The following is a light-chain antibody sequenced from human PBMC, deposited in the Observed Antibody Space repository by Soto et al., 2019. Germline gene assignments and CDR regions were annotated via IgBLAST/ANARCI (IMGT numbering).Light chain of an antibody. CDR2: EVS. CDR1: SSDVGGYKY. CDR3: TSYTRSATGV. V-gene: IGLV2-14*01. Sequence: QSALTQPASVSGSPGQSITISCTGTSSDVGGYKYVSWYQQHPGKTPKLIIYEVSNRPSGVSNRFSGSKSGNTASLTISGLQAEDEADYYCTSYTRSATGVFGGGTKLTVL. J-gene: IGLJ2*01.